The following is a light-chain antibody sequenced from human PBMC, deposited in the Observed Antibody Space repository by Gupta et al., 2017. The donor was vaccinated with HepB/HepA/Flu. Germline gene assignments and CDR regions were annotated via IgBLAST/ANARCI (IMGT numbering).Light chain of an antibody. J-gene: IGKJ4*01. CDR3: QQYGNLPLT. Sequence: DIQMIQSPTALSASVGDRVTISCQASQDIRYYLNWYQQKPGKAPKLLIYAVSNLTTGVPSRFTGSGSGTDFTFAISRLQPEDIATYFCQQYGNLPLTFGGGTKVEFE. CDR1: QDIRYY. V-gene: IGKV1-33*01. CDR2: AVS.